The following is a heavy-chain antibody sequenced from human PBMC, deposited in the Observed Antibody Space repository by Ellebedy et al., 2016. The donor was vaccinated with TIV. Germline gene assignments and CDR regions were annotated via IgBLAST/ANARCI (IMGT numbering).Heavy chain of an antibody. CDR2: IKQDGSEK. D-gene: IGHD3-22*01. V-gene: IGHV3-7*03. J-gene: IGHJ4*02. Sequence: GESLKISCEASGFSLSPYWMSWVRQAPGKGLEWVANIKQDGSEKYYVDSVKGRFTISRDNAKNSLYLQMNSLRAEDTAVYYCARENYDRFDYWGQGTLVTVSS. CDR3: ARENYDRFDY. CDR1: GFSLSPYW.